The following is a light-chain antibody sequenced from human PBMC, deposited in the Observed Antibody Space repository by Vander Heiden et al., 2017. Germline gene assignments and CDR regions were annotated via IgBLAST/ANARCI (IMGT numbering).Light chain of an antibody. J-gene: IGKJ4*01. CDR3: QQYGSSLLT. CDR1: QSVSSSY. Sequence: EIVLTQSPGTLSLSPGERATLSCRASQSVSSSYLAWYRLKPGQAARLLIYGASSRATGIPDRFSGSGSGTDFTLTISRLEPEDFAVYYCQQYGSSLLTFGGGTKVEIK. CDR2: GAS. V-gene: IGKV3-20*01.